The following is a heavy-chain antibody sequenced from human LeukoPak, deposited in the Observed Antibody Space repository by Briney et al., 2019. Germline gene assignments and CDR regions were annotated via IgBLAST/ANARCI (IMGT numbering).Heavy chain of an antibody. Sequence: GESLKISCKVSGFSLISYWIGWMRQMPGRGLEWMGIIYPFNSDIRYSPSSQGQVTVSFDKSISTAYLQWSSLKASDTAIYYCARRSVDYGMDVWGQGTTVTVSS. CDR1: GFSLISYW. CDR3: ARRSVDYGMDV. V-gene: IGHV5-51*01. J-gene: IGHJ6*02. CDR2: IYPFNSDI.